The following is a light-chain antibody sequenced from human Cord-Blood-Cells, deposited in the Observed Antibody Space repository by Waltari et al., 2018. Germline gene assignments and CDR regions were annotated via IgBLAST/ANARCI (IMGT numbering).Light chain of an antibody. CDR3: CSYAGSSTWV. CDR2: EGS. CDR1: SSDVGSYHL. V-gene: IGLV2-23*01. J-gene: IGLJ3*02. Sequence: SALPQPASVSGSPGQSLTLPCTGNSSDVGSYHLVSWYQQHPGKAPKLMIYEGSKRPSGVSNRFSGSKSGNTASLTISGLQAEDEADYYCCSYAGSSTWVFGGGTKLTVL.